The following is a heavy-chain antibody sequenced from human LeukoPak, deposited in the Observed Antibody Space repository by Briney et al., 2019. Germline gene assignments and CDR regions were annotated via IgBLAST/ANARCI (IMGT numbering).Heavy chain of an antibody. J-gene: IGHJ4*02. CDR3: ARDAPMTPKKHIVVVTAMDY. Sequence: GASVKVSCKASGYTFTSYYMHWVRQAPGQGLEWMGIINPSGGSTSYAQKFQGRVTMTRDTSTSTVYMELSSLRSEDTAVYYCARDAPMTPKKHIVVVTAMDYWGQGTLVTVSS. CDR1: GYTFTSYY. CDR2: INPSGGST. V-gene: IGHV1-46*01. D-gene: IGHD2-21*02.